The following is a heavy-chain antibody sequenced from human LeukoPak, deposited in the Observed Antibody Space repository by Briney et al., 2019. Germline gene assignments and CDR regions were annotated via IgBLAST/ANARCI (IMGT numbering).Heavy chain of an antibody. CDR3: ARGGHCSSTSCKLWFGTF. J-gene: IGHJ4*02. D-gene: IGHD2-2*01. CDR2: IIPIFDTA. V-gene: IGHV1-69*13. Sequence: SVKVSCKASGGTFSNYAINWVRQAPGQGLEWMGGIIPIFDTANYAQKFQGRVTITADESTSTAYMELSSLRSEDTAVYYCARGGHCSSTSCKLWFGTFWGQGTLVTVSS. CDR1: GGTFSNYA.